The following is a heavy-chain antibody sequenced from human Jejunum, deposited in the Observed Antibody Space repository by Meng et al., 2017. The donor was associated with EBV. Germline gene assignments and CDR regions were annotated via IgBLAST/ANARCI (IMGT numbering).Heavy chain of an antibody. CDR3: ARDRETYSSSQADY. Sequence: EVQLVESGGXRVKPGGSLRLSCAASGFTFNSYTMNWVRQAPGKGLEWVSSISSSSTYIYYADSVKGRFTISRDNAKNSLYLQMNSLRADDTAVYYCARDRETYSSSQADYWGQGTLVTVSS. V-gene: IGHV3-21*01. CDR2: ISSSSTYI. J-gene: IGHJ4*02. D-gene: IGHD6-6*01. CDR1: GFTFNSYT.